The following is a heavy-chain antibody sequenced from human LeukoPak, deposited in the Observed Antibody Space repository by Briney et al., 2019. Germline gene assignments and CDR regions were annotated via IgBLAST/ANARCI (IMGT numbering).Heavy chain of an antibody. Sequence: PGGSLRLSCAVSGFPFSSHAMSWVRQTPERGLEWVSATSGSGRTTYYAESVEGRFTISRDNSKNTLYLQMDSLRAEDTAVYYCAKRPPGIAALYYFDYWGQGTLVTVSS. CDR2: TSGSGRTT. V-gene: IGHV3-23*01. J-gene: IGHJ4*02. D-gene: IGHD6-13*01. CDR1: GFPFSSHA. CDR3: AKRPPGIAALYYFDY.